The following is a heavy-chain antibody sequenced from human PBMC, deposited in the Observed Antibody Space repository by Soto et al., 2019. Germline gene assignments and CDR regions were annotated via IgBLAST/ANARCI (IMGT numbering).Heavy chain of an antibody. CDR2: IYYSGST. CDR3: ARSTAMVTQFFDH. J-gene: IGHJ4*02. D-gene: IGHD5-18*01. V-gene: IGHV4-61*01. Sequence: QVQLQESGPGLVKPSEALSLTCTVSGVSVDTSTYYWNWIRQPPGKGLEWIGYIYYSGSTNYNPSLRSRVTISEDTSKHQFSLKLSSVTAANTAVDYCARSTAMVTQFFDHWGRGTLVTVS. CDR1: GVSVDTSTYY.